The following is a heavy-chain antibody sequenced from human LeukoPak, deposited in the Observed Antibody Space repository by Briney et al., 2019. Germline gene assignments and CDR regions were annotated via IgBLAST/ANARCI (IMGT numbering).Heavy chain of an antibody. CDR2: IYYSGST. V-gene: IGHV4-59*01. D-gene: IGHD3-22*01. J-gene: IGHJ3*02. CDR3: ARVHGSSDVFGI. Sequence: PSETLSLTCTVSGGSISPYYWSWIRQPPGMGLEWIGYIYYSGSTNYNPSLKSRVTISVDTSKNQFSLKLSSVTAADTAVYYCARVHGSSDVFGIWGQGTMVTVSS. CDR1: GGSISPYY.